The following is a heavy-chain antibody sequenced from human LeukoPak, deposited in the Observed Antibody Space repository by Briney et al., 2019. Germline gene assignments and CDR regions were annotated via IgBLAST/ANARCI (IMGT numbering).Heavy chain of an antibody. D-gene: IGHD1-20*01. J-gene: IGHJ4*02. Sequence: GGSLRLSCAASGFTFSNAWMSWLRQAPGKGLEWVANIRQDGSEKYYVDSVKGRFTVSRDNAMNSLSLQMNSLRAEDTAVYYCARGTNWSFDFWGQGTLVTVSS. CDR2: IRQDGSEK. V-gene: IGHV3-7*01. CDR1: GFTFSNAW. CDR3: ARGTNWSFDF.